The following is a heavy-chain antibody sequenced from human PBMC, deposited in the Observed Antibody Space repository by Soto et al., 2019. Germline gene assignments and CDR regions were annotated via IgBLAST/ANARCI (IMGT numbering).Heavy chain of an antibody. D-gene: IGHD3-3*02. J-gene: IGHJ4*02. CDR1: GFTLSDYY. CDR3: ARCVLAPTRAYDY. V-gene: IGHV3-11*03. Sequence: PGGSLRLSCAASGFTLSDYYMSWIGQAPGKGVEGVAHSSSRSTYTNYADSVKGRFTISRDNAKNSLYLQMNSLRAEDTAVYSCARCVLAPTRAYDYWGQGTLVTVSS. CDR2: SSSRSTYT.